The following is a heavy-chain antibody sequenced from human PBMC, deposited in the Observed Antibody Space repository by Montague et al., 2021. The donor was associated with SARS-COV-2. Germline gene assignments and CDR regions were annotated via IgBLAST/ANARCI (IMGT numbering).Heavy chain of an antibody. CDR3: ARHDNSGTYPMDV. Sequence: SETLSLTCTVSGGSITDINYYWGWIRQPPGKGLKWIGNIFHSGGTYHNPSLMSRVTISVDTSRNEFSLKLTSVTAADTAVYYCARHDNSGTYPMDVWGQGTTVTVSS. J-gene: IGHJ6*02. CDR1: GGSITDINYY. CDR2: IFHSGGT. V-gene: IGHV4-39*01. D-gene: IGHD3-10*01.